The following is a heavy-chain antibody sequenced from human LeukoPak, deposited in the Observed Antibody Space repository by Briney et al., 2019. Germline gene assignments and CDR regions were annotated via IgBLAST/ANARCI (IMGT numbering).Heavy chain of an antibody. CDR2: IYYSGST. J-gene: IGHJ5*02. CDR1: GGSISSSSYY. V-gene: IGHV4-39*07. Sequence: SVTLSLTCTVSGGSISSSSYYWGWIRQPPGKGLEWIGSIYYSGSTYYNPSLKSRVTISVDTSKNQFSLKLSSVTAADTAVYYCARDMARGRLRYFDWHKNWFDPWGQGTLVTVSS. CDR3: ARDMARGRLRYFDWHKNWFDP. D-gene: IGHD3-9*01.